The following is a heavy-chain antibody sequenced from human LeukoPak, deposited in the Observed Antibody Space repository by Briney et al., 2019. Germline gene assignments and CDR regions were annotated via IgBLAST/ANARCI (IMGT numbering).Heavy chain of an antibody. J-gene: IGHJ4*02. CDR2: IYYSGTI. V-gene: IGHV4-59*08. Sequence: PSETLSLTCTVSGGSISSYYWSWIRQPPGKGLEWIGYIYYSGTINYNPSLKSRVTISVDTSKNQFSLKLSSVTAADTAVYYCARRRDGYNNFDYWGQGTLVTVSS. CDR1: GGSISSYY. CDR3: ARRRDGYNNFDY. D-gene: IGHD5-24*01.